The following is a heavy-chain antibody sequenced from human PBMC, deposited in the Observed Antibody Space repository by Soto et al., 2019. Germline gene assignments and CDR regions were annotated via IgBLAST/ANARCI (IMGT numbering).Heavy chain of an antibody. J-gene: IGHJ4*02. V-gene: IGHV1-8*01. Sequence: ASVKFSCKASGYNFTSYDINWARQATGQGHEWMGRMNPKIGNTGYAHNFQGRVTMTRNTSISTDYMELSSLRSEDTAVYYCARGFYDSSGYYYVFCGQGTLVTVSS. CDR2: MNPKIGNT. CDR1: GYNFTSYD. D-gene: IGHD3-22*01. CDR3: ARGFYDSSGYYYVF.